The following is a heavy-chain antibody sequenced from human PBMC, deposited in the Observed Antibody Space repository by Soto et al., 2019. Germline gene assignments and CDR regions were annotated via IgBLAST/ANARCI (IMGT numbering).Heavy chain of an antibody. Sequence: PGGSLRLSCAASGFTFTSYDMHWVRQAPGKGLEWMALIFHDGSAEYYADSVKGRFTISRDNSKNTLYLQMNSLRAEDTAVYYCARSRDYYSFYFYYGMDGWGQGTTVTVSS. CDR1: GFTFTSYD. CDR2: IFHDGSAE. D-gene: IGHD3-22*01. J-gene: IGHJ6*02. CDR3: ARSRDYYSFYFYYGMDG. V-gene: IGHV3-30*03.